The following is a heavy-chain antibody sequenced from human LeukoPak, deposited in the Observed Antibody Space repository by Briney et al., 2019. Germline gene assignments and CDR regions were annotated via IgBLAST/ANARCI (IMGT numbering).Heavy chain of an antibody. CDR3: ARDRIRCSSTSCYLSEYNWFDP. J-gene: IGHJ5*02. D-gene: IGHD2-2*01. Sequence: GGSLRLSCAASGFTFDDYAMHWVRQVPGKGLEWVSGISWNSGSIGYADSVKGRFTISRDNAKNSLYLQMNSLRAEDTAVYYRARDRIRCSSTSCYLSEYNWFDPWGQGTLVTVSS. CDR1: GFTFDDYA. CDR2: ISWNSGSI. V-gene: IGHV3-9*01.